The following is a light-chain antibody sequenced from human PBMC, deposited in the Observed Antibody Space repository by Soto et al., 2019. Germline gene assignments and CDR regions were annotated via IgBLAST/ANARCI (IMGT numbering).Light chain of an antibody. J-gene: IGKJ1*01. CDR3: QQYGSSPRT. Sequence: EIVLTQSPGTLSMSPGERATLSCRASQSISSNYLAWYQQKPGQAPRLLIYGASSRATGIPDMFSGSGSGTDFTLTISRLEAEDFAVYYCQQYGSSPRTFGQGTKVEFK. CDR1: QSISSNY. V-gene: IGKV3-20*01. CDR2: GAS.